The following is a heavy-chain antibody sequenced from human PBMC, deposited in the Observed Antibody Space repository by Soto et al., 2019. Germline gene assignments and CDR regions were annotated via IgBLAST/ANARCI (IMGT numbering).Heavy chain of an antibody. Sequence: QVHLVQSEAEVKKPGSSVKVSCKASGGTFSSYTVSWVRQAPGQGLEWVGGIIPVFNTTYYAQKFQGRVTILADKSTSTAYMELSNLRSEDTAVCYCARSLGRGWTPYWGQGTLVTVSS. D-gene: IGHD6-19*01. CDR2: IIPVFNTT. CDR1: GGTFSSYT. J-gene: IGHJ4*02. V-gene: IGHV1-69*06. CDR3: ARSLGRGWTPY.